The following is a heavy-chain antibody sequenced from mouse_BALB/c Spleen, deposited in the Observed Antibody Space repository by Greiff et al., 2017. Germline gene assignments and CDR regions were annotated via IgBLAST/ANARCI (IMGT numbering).Heavy chain of an antibody. V-gene: IGHV1-7*01. Sequence: QVQLQQSGAELAKPGASVKMSCKASGYTFTSYWMHWVKQRPGQGLEWIGYINPSTGYTEYNQKFKDKATLTADKSSSTAYMQLSSLTSEDSAVYFCARHYGSSYSWFAYWGQGTLVTVSA. CDR3: ARHYGSSYSWFAY. CDR1: GYTFTSYW. D-gene: IGHD1-1*01. J-gene: IGHJ3*01. CDR2: INPSTGYT.